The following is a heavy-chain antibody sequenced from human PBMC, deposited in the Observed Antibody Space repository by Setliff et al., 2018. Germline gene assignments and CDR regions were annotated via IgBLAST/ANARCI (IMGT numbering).Heavy chain of an antibody. V-gene: IGHV1-69*13. CDR2: IIPILGTA. CDR1: GGTFSSYG. Sequence: ASVKVSCKASGGTFSSYGISWVRQAPGQGLEWMGGIIPILGTAIYAQKLQGRVTITADESTSTAYMELSSLRSEDTAVYYCARVRAYSGSYYFDYWGQGTLVTVS. D-gene: IGHD1-26*01. CDR3: ARVRAYSGSYYFDY. J-gene: IGHJ4*02.